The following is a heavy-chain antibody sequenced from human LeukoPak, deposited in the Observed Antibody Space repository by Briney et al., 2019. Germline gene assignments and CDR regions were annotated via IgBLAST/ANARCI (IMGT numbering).Heavy chain of an antibody. CDR2: INPNSGGT. V-gene: IGHV1-2*02. CDR3: ARADYGSGSYRDY. J-gene: IGHJ4*02. D-gene: IGHD3-10*01. Sequence: ASVKVSCKASGYTFTGYYMHWVRRAPGQGLEWMGWINPNSGGTNYAQKFQGRVTMTRDTSISTAYMELSRLRSDDTAVYYCARADYGSGSYRDYWGQGTLVTVSS. CDR1: GYTFTGYY.